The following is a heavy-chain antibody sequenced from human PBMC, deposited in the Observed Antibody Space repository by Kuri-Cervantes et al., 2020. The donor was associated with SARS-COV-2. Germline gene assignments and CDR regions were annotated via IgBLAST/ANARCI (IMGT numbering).Heavy chain of an antibody. CDR3: ARHIGTDDFWSGYYIDY. J-gene: IGHJ4*02. D-gene: IGHD3-3*01. V-gene: IGHV4-61*02. CDR2: IYTSGST. Sequence: SETLSLTCTVSGGPISSGSYYWSWIRQPAGKGLEWIGRIYTSGSTNYNPSLKSRVTISVDTSKNQFSLKLSSVTAADTAVYDCARHIGTDDFWSGYYIDYWGQGTLVTVSS. CDR1: GGPISSGSYY.